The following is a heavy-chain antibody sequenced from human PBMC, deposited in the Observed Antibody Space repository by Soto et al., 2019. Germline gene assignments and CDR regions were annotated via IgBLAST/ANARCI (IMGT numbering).Heavy chain of an antibody. CDR3: ATSMGRGGNDY. CDR1: GFTFSDNW. Sequence: ESGGGLVQPGGSLRVSCAASGFTFSDNWMSWVRQAPGKGLECVANIKTDGSEKYYVDPVKGRFTISRDNAKNSLYLQMNSLRAEDTAVYYCATSMGRGGNDYWGQGTLVAVSS. J-gene: IGHJ4*02. V-gene: IGHV3-7*05. D-gene: IGHD3-10*01. CDR2: IKTDGSEK.